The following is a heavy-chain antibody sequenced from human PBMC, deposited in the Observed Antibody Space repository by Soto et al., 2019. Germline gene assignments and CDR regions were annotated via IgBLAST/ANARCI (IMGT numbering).Heavy chain of an antibody. D-gene: IGHD6-19*01. CDR1: GFTFSSYA. CDR2: ISGSGDST. J-gene: IGHJ4*02. CDR3: ASRSSGWDVDD. V-gene: IGHV3-23*01. Sequence: EVQLLESGGGLVQPGGSLRLSCAASGFTFSSYAMNWVRQAPGKGLEWVSVISGSGDSTYYADSVKGRFSISRDNSKDTLYLQMNSLRAEDTAVYYGASRSSGWDVDDWGQGTLVTVSS.